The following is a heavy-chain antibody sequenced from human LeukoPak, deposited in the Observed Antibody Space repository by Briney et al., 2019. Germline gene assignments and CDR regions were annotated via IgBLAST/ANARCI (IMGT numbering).Heavy chain of an antibody. CDR3: AKSLPLDYGDYARPSDY. Sequence: PGGSLRLSCAASGFTVSSNYMSWVRQAPGKGLEWVSVIYSGGSTYYADSVKGRFTVSRDNSKNILYLQMNSLRAEDTAVYYCAKSLPLDYGDYARPSDYWGRGTLVTVSS. J-gene: IGHJ4*02. D-gene: IGHD4-17*01. V-gene: IGHV3-53*01. CDR2: IYSGGST. CDR1: GFTVSSNY.